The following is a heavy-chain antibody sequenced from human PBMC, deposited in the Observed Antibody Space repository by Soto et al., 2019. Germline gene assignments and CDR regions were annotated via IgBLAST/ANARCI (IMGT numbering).Heavy chain of an antibody. V-gene: IGHV3-48*03. CDR2: ISSSGSTI. CDR1: GFTFSSYE. J-gene: IGHJ6*02. D-gene: IGHD3-10*01. CDR3: ARPLYGSGSYPHYYYYYGMDV. Sequence: PGGSLRLSCAASGFTFSSYEMNWVRQAPGKGLEWVSYISSSGSTIYYADSVKGRFTISRDNAKNSLYLQMNSLRAEDTAVYYCARPLYGSGSYPHYYYYYGMDVWGQGTTVTVSS.